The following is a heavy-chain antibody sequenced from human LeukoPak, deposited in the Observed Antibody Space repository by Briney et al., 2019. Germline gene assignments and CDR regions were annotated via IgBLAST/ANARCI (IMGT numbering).Heavy chain of an antibody. D-gene: IGHD5-18*01. CDR1: GFTLSSYA. V-gene: IGHV3-23*01. CDR2: ISGRGGST. J-gene: IGHJ4*02. CDR3: AKDSSYSYIDY. Sequence: PGGSLRLSCAASGFTLSSYAMSWVRQAPGKGLEWVSAISGRGGSTYYADSVKGRFTISRDNSKNTLYLQMNSLRTEDTAVYYCAKDSSYSYIDYWDQGTLVTVSS.